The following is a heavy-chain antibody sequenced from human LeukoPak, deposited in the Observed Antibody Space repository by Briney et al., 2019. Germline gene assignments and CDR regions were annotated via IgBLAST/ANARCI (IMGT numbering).Heavy chain of an antibody. CDR3: AAGSSVDCSRTSCPPTDY. CDR2: ISFDGTNK. Sequence: PGRTLGLPRAFSVHPYRQSAMLCARDARAKAWEWVADISFDGTNKYYADSVKGRFTISRDNSKNTVYVQVSSLRGDDSGVYYCAAGSSVDCSRTSCPPTDYWGQGTLVTVSS. V-gene: IGHV3-30-3*01. J-gene: IGHJ4*02. D-gene: IGHD2-2*01. CDR1: VHPYRQSA.